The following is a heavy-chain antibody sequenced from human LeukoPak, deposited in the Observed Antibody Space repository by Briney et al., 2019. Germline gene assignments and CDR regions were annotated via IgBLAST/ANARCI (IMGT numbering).Heavy chain of an antibody. J-gene: IGHJ4*02. D-gene: IGHD3-10*01. CDR2: ISTSGSHI. CDR1: GFTFSGYE. V-gene: IGHV3-48*03. CDR3: ARAYYGSGTYDY. Sequence: PGGSLRLSCAASGFTFSGYEMNWVRQAPGKGLEWVSFISTSGSHIYYADSVKGRFTISRDNAKNSLYLQMNSLRAEDTAVYYCARAYYGSGTYDYWGQGTLVTVSS.